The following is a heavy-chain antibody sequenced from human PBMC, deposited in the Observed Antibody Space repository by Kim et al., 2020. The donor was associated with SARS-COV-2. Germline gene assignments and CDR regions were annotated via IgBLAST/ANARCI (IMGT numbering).Heavy chain of an antibody. CDR3: ARRPLGTVTTNYYYYGMDV. D-gene: IGHD4-4*01. CDR2: IIPIFGTA. CDR1: GGTFSSYA. Sequence: SVKVSCKASGGTFSSYAISWVRQAPGQGLEWMGGIIPIFGTANYAQKFQGRVTITADESTSTAYMELSSLRSEDTAVYYCARRPLGTVTTNYYYYGMDVWGQGTTVTVSS. J-gene: IGHJ6*02. V-gene: IGHV1-69*13.